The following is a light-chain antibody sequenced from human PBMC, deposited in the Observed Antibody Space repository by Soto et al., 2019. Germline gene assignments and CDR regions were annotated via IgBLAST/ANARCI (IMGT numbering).Light chain of an antibody. CDR1: QSISSY. CDR2: AAS. J-gene: IGKJ1*01. V-gene: IGKV1-39*01. Sequence: DIQMTQSPSSLPASVGDRVTITCRASQSISSYLNWYQQKPGKAPKLLIYAASSLQSGVPSRFSGSGSGTDFTLTISSLQPEDFATYYCQQSYSTFWTFGQGTKVEIK. CDR3: QQSYSTFWT.